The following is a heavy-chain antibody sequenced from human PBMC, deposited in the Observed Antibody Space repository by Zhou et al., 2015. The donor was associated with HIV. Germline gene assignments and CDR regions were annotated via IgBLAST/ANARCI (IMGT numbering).Heavy chain of an antibody. CDR1: GGTFSSYA. CDR3: ASPGATCSGGSRTRYYFDY. CDR2: IIPIFGTA. Sequence: QVQLVQSGAEVKKPGSSVKVSCKASGGTFSSYAISWVRQAPGQGLEWMGGIIPIFGTANYAQKFQGRVTITADESTSTAYMELSSLRSEDTAVYYCASPGATCSGGSRTRYYFDYWGQGTLVTVSS. D-gene: IGHD2-15*01. J-gene: IGHJ4*02. V-gene: IGHV1-69*01.